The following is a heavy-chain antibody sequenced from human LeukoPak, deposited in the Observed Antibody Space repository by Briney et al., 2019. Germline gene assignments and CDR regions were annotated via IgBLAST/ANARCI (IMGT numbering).Heavy chain of an antibody. CDR1: GCSISSYY. Sequence: SQTLSLTCTVSGCSISSYYWSWIRQPPGKGLEWIGYIYYSGSTNYNPSLKSRVTISVDTSKNQFSLKLSSVTAADTAVYYCARGMGNSFDYWGKGTLVTVSS. D-gene: IGHD1-26*01. CDR2: IYYSGST. CDR3: ARGMGNSFDY. V-gene: IGHV4-59*01. J-gene: IGHJ4*02.